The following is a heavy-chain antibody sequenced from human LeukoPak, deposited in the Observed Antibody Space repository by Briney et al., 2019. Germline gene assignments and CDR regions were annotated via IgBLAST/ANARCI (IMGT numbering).Heavy chain of an antibody. V-gene: IGHV1-24*01. CDR1: GYTLTELS. Sequence: ASVKVSCKVSGYTLTELSMHWVRQAPGKGLEWMGGFDPEDGETICAQKFQGRVTMTEDTSTDTAYMELSSLRSEDTAVYYCATARYGIAAAGTEYWGQGTLVTVSS. CDR3: ATARYGIAAAGTEY. J-gene: IGHJ4*02. CDR2: FDPEDGET. D-gene: IGHD6-13*01.